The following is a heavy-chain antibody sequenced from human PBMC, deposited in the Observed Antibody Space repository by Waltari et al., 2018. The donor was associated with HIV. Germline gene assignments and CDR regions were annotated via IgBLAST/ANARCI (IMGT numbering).Heavy chain of an antibody. V-gene: IGHV3-74*01. CDR2: INSDGSST. D-gene: IGHD6-19*01. CDR3: AREAGRWLVREGWFDP. Sequence: EVQLVESGGGLVQPGGSLRLSCAASGFTFSSYWMHWVRQAPGKGLVWVPRINSDGSSTSYADSVKGRFTISRDNAKNTLYLQMNSLRAEDTAVYYCAREAGRWLVREGWFDPWGQGTLVTVSS. CDR1: GFTFSSYW. J-gene: IGHJ5*02.